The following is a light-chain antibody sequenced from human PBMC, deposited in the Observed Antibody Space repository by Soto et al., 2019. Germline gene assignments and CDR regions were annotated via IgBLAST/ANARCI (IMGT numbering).Light chain of an antibody. J-gene: IGLJ2*01. CDR1: SSDVGAYNY. Sequence: QSALTQPASVSGSPGQSITIPCTGTSSDVGAYNYVSWYQQHPGKAPKLMIFEVSDRPSGVSNRFSGSKSGNTASLTISGLQAEDEADYYCSSYTSSNTLVFGGGTKVTVL. V-gene: IGLV2-14*01. CDR3: SSYTSSNTLV. CDR2: EVS.